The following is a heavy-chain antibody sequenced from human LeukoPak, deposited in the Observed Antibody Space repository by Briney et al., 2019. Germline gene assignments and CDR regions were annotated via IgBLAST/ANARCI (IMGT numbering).Heavy chain of an antibody. J-gene: IGHJ3*02. CDR1: GGSISSFY. CDR3: ARDLAHAFDI. CDR2: IYYSGST. D-gene: IGHD3-3*02. Sequence: LETLSLTCTVSGGSISSFYWNWLRQPPGKGLEWIGYIYYSGSTDYNPSLKSRVTMSVDRSKNRFSLKLSSVTAADTAVYYCARDLAHAFDIWGQGIMVTVSS. V-gene: IGHV4-59*01.